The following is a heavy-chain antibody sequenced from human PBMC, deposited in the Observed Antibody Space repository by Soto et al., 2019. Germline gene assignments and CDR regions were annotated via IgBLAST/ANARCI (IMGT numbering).Heavy chain of an antibody. J-gene: IGHJ6*02. CDR1: GFTFSSYW. CDR2: INSDGSST. D-gene: IGHD2-2*01. Sequence: GGSLRLSCAASGFTFSSYWMHWVRQAPGKGLVWVSRINSDGSSTSYADSVKGRFTISRDNAKNTLYLQMNSLRAEDTAVYYCARDVVVVPAAMDYYYYGMDVWGQGTTVTSP. CDR3: ARDVVVVPAAMDYYYYGMDV. V-gene: IGHV3-74*01.